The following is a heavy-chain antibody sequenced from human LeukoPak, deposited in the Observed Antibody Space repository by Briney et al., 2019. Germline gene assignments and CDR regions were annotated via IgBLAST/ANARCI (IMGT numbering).Heavy chain of an antibody. J-gene: IGHJ5*02. CDR1: GLTFSSYS. V-gene: IGHV3-21*01. CDR2: ISSSSSYI. CDR3: ARGATVTIRFDP. Sequence: GGSLRLSCAASGLTFSSYSMNWVRQAPGKGLEWVSSISSSSSYIYYADSVKGRFTISRDNAKNSLYLQMNSLRAEDTAVYYCARGATVTIRFDPWGQGTLVTVSS. D-gene: IGHD4-17*01.